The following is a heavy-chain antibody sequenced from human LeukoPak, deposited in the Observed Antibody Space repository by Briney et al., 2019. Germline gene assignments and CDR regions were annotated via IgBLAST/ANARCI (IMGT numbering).Heavy chain of an antibody. CDR1: GFTFGSSP. CDR2: FGRNGHDT. D-gene: IGHD6-13*01. J-gene: IGHJ4*02. Sequence: PGGSLRLSCAASGFTFGSSPMSWVRQAPGKGPEWVTTFGRNGHDTYYADSVKGRFTIFRDNSKSTLYLQMNSLRAEDTAVYYCAKGSLGSWYFFDSWGQGTLVTVSS. V-gene: IGHV3-23*01. CDR3: AKGSLGSWYFFDS.